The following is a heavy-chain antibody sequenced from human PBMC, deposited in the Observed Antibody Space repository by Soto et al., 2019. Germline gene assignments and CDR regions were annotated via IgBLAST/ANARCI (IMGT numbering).Heavy chain of an antibody. CDR1: GFTFSSYA. CDR2: IGDGGGNA. Sequence: EVQLLESGGGLVQPGVSLRLSCAASGFTFSSYAMSWVRQAPGKRLEWVSSIGDGGGNAYYADSVKGRFTISRDNSRNTLYLQMNSLRAEDTALYYCANVPLPYYDFAMDVWGQGTTVTVSS. J-gene: IGHJ6*02. CDR3: ANVPLPYYDFAMDV. D-gene: IGHD6-6*01. V-gene: IGHV3-23*01.